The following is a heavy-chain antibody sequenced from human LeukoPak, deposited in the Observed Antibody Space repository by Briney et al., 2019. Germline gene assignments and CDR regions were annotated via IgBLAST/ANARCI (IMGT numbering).Heavy chain of an antibody. J-gene: IGHJ4*02. V-gene: IGHV4-59*08. CDR2: IYYSGST. Sequence: SETLSLTCTVSGDSISSYYWSWIQQPPGKGLEWIGFIYYSGSTNYNPSLKSRVTISVDTSRNQFSLKLTSVTAADTAVYYCARTKLRFDYWGQGTLVTVSS. CDR1: GDSISSYY. D-gene: IGHD1-7*01. CDR3: ARTKLRFDY.